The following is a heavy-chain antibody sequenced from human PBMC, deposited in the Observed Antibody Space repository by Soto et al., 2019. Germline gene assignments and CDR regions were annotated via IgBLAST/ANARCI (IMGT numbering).Heavy chain of an antibody. Sequence: SVKVSCKASGDTFSSYAISWVRQAPGQGLEWMGGIIPTFGTANYAQKFQGRVTITADESTSTAYMELSSLRSEDTAVYYCARGSSGREILFDYWGQGTLVTVSS. CDR2: IIPTFGTA. CDR3: ARGSSGREILFDY. J-gene: IGHJ4*02. D-gene: IGHD6-25*01. CDR1: GDTFSSYA. V-gene: IGHV1-69*13.